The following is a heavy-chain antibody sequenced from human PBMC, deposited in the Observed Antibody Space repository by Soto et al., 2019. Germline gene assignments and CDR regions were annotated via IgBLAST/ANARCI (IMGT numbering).Heavy chain of an antibody. CDR3: ARHGSYGDYASNYFDP. J-gene: IGHJ5*02. D-gene: IGHD4-17*01. Sequence: PGESLKISCEGFGYNFATYWIAWVRQMPGKGLEYMGIIYPGDSDSRYSPSFQGQVTFSADKSISTAYMQWSSLKASDTAMYYCARHGSYGDYASNYFDPWGQGTLVTVSS. CDR1: GYNFATYW. V-gene: IGHV5-51*01. CDR2: IYPGDSDS.